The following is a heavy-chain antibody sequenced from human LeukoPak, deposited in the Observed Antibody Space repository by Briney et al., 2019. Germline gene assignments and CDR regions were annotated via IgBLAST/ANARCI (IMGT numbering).Heavy chain of an antibody. CDR3: AKAAAAGTFSSGQNNWFDP. D-gene: IGHD6-13*01. CDR2: ISGSGGST. V-gene: IGHV3-23*01. J-gene: IGHJ5*02. CDR1: GFTFNNYA. Sequence: PGGSLRLSCAASGFTFNNYAMSWVRQAPGKGLEWVSAISGSGGSTYYADSVKGRFTISRDNSKNTLYLQMNSLRAEDTAVYYCAKAAAAGTFSSGQNNWFDPWGQGTLVTVSS.